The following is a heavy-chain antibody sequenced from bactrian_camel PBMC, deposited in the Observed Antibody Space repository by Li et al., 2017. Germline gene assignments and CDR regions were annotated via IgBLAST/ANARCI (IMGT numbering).Heavy chain of an antibody. J-gene: IGHJ4*01. CDR2: IDSDGSA. Sequence: HVQLVESGGGSVSAGGSLRLSCAVSGYRRTGICVAWFRQRPGKEREGVAAIDSDGSASYADSVKGRFTITQNNAKNTLYLQMNSPKTEDTGVYYCASATNNYWGQGTQVTVS. CDR1: GYRRTGIC. D-gene: IGHD3*01. V-gene: IGHV3S53*01. CDR3: ASATNNY.